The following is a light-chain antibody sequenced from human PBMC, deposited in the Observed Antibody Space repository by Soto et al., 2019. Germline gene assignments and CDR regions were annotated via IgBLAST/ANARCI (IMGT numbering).Light chain of an antibody. Sequence: VLSQSPATLSLSPGERATLSCRASQSVSSSYLAWYQQKPGQAPRLLIYGASSRATGIPDRFGGSGSGTDFTLTISGLEPEDVAVYYCQQRSLGTFGPGTKVDIK. CDR1: QSVSSSY. CDR3: QQRSLGT. J-gene: IGKJ3*01. V-gene: IGKV3D-20*02. CDR2: GAS.